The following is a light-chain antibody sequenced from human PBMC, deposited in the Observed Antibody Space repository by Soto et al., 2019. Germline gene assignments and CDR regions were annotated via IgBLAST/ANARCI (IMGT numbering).Light chain of an antibody. CDR1: QSVRSN. V-gene: IGKV3D-15*01. Sequence: EIVMTQSPATLSVSPGDIATLSFRASQSVRSNLAWYQQKPGQAPRLLIYGASTRATGIPARFSGSGSGTDFTLTISSLETEDLAVYYCQQYNEWITFGQGTRLEIK. J-gene: IGKJ5*01. CDR3: QQYNEWIT. CDR2: GAS.